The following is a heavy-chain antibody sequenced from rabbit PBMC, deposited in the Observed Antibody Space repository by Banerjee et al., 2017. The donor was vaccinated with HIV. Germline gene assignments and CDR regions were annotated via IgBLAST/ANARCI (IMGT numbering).Heavy chain of an antibody. J-gene: IGHJ4*01. CDR3: AREEYVGYGYANL. Sequence: QSLEESGGDLVKPEGSLTITCTASGFSFSNNYYMRWVRQAPGKGLEWIACIYAGSSGSTYYASWAKGRFTISKTSSTTVTLQMTSLTAADTATYFCAREEYVGYGYANLWGQGTLVTVS. CDR2: IYAGSSGST. D-gene: IGHD6-1*01. CDR1: GFSFSNNYY. V-gene: IGHV1S40*01.